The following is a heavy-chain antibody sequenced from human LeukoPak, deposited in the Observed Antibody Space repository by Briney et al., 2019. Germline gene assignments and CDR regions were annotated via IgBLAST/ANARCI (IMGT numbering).Heavy chain of an antibody. D-gene: IGHD6-19*01. J-gene: IGHJ6*03. V-gene: IGHV4-4*08. CDR2: INRIGRT. CDR3: AREYSTGWSNYYYYYYMDV. Sequence: PSVTLSLTCTVSGDSISTYHWSWLRQPPGKGRVGIANINRIGRTNHNPSLKSRVTVFVDMSKNQFSLRLSSVTAADTAVYYCAREYSTGWSNYYYYYYMDVWGRGTTVTVSS. CDR1: GDSISTYH.